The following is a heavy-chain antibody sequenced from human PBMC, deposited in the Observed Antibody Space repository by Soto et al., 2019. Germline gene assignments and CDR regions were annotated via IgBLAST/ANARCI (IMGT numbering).Heavy chain of an antibody. V-gene: IGHV3-30-3*01. D-gene: IGHD6-19*01. CDR2: ISYDGSNK. J-gene: IGHJ4*02. CDR3: ARDRSIALAGTDIDY. Sequence: QVQLVESGGGVVQPGRSLRLSCAASGFTFSSYAMHWVRQAPGKGLEWVAVISYDGSNKYYADSVKGRFTISRDNSKNTLYLQMNSLRAEDTAVYYCARDRSIALAGTDIDYWGQGTLVTVSS. CDR1: GFTFSSYA.